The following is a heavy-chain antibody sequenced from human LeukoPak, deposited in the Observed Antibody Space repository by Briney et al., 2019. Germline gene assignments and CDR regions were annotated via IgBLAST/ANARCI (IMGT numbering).Heavy chain of an antibody. V-gene: IGHV1-46*01. Sequence: GASVKVSCKASGYTLTTYYMHWVRQAPGQGLEWMGIINPSDRTTSYAQKFQGRVTMTRDTSTSTVYMELSSLRSEDTAIYYCARDLEQHLAPYYHGMDVWGQGTTVTVSS. CDR1: GYTLTTYY. CDR3: ARDLEQHLAPYYHGMDV. D-gene: IGHD6-13*01. J-gene: IGHJ6*02. CDR2: INPSDRTT.